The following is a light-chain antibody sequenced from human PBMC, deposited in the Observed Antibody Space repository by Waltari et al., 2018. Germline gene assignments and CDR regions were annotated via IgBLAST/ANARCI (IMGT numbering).Light chain of an antibody. V-gene: IGLV1-40*01. J-gene: IGLJ2*01. Sequence: QSVLTQPPSVSGTPGQRVTISCSGSTSNIGAGHDVHWYQHLPGTAPKLLIYGNSKRPSGVPDRFSGSKSGTSAALAITGLQADDEADYFCQSFDNMLSGGVVFGGGTKLAVL. CDR3: QSFDNMLSGGVV. CDR2: GNS. CDR1: TSNIGAGHD.